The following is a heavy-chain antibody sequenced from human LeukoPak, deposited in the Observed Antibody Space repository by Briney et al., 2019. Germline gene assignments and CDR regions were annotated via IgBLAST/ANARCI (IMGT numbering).Heavy chain of an antibody. CDR1: GFTFSNHA. Sequence: PERSLRLSCAASGFTFSNHAMHWVRQSPGKGLECVALISYDGSNEYYADSVKGRFTISRDSSKNTLYLQMNSLRAEDTAVYCCARDKDYGLDYWGQGTLVTVSS. V-gene: IGHV3-30-3*01. CDR2: ISYDGSNE. D-gene: IGHD4-17*01. J-gene: IGHJ4*02. CDR3: ARDKDYGLDY.